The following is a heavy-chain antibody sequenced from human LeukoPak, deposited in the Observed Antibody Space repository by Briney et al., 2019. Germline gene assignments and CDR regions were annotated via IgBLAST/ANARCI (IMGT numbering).Heavy chain of an antibody. Sequence: PSEILSLTCTVSGGSINSYYWSWIRQPPGKGLEWIGYISYSGSTNYNPSLKSRVTISLDTSKNQFFLKLSTVTAADTALYYCARGNANWGQGTLVTVSS. J-gene: IGHJ4*02. V-gene: IGHV4-59*01. CDR2: ISYSGST. CDR3: ARGNAN. CDR1: GGSINSYY.